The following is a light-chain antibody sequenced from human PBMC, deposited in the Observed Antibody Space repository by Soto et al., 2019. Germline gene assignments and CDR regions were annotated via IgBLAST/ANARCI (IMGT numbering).Light chain of an antibody. Sequence: DIVMTQSPDSLAVSLGERATINCKSSQSVLYNSNNKNYLAWYQQKPGQPPELLISWASTRESGVPDRFSGSGSGTDFTLTISRLQAEDVAVYYCQQYYTTPFTFGPGTKVDI. J-gene: IGKJ3*01. CDR1: QSVLYNSNNKNY. V-gene: IGKV4-1*01. CDR2: WAS. CDR3: QQYYTTPFT.